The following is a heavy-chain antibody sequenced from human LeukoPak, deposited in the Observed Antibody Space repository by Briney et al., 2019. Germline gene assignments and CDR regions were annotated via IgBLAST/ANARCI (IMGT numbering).Heavy chain of an antibody. CDR3: AKSNGYGLVDI. Sequence: SETLSLTCTVSGGSISDYHWTWIRQSPGKTLEWIGCTHKSGSTHYNPSLRSRVTISLDTSKGQLSLRLKSVTAPDTAVYYCAKSNGYGLVDIWGQGSMVTVFS. V-gene: IGHV4-59*01. CDR2: THKSGST. CDR1: GGSISDYH. D-gene: IGHD3-10*01. J-gene: IGHJ3*02.